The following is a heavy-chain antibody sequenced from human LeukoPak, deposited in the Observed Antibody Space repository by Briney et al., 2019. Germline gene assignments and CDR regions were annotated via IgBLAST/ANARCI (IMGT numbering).Heavy chain of an antibody. Sequence: PRGSLRLSCAASGFTFSSYAMHWVRQAPGKGLEWVAVISYDGSNKYYADSVKGRFTISRDNSKNTLYLQMNSLRAEDTAVYYCARGRGAFDYWGQGTLVTVSS. J-gene: IGHJ4*02. CDR1: GFTFSSYA. D-gene: IGHD2-15*01. CDR3: ARGRGAFDY. V-gene: IGHV3-30*01. CDR2: ISYDGSNK.